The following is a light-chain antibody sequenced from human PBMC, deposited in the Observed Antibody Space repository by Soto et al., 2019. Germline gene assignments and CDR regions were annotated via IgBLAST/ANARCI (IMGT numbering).Light chain of an antibody. CDR2: DVS. Sequence: QSALTQPASVSGSPGQSITISSTGTSSDVGGYNYVSWYQQHPGKAPKLMIYDVSNRPSGVSNRFSGSKSRNTASLTISGLQAEDEADYYCSSYTSSSTLYVFGTGTKLTVL. J-gene: IGLJ1*01. CDR1: SSDVGGYNY. V-gene: IGLV2-14*01. CDR3: SSYTSSSTLYV.